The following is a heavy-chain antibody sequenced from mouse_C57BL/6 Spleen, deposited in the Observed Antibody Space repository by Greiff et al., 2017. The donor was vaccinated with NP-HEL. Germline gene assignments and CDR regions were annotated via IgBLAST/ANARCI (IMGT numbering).Heavy chain of an antibody. CDR3: AIFRDYAMDY. D-gene: IGHD3-2*02. CDR2: IYPGGGYT. CDR1: GYTFTNYW. J-gene: IGHJ4*01. V-gene: IGHV1-63*01. Sequence: QVQLQQSGAELVRPGTSVKMSCKASGYTFTNYWIGWAKQRPGHGLEWIGDIYPGGGYTNYNEKFKGKATLTADKSSSTAYMQLSSLTSEDSAVYYCAIFRDYAMDYWGQGTSVTVSS.